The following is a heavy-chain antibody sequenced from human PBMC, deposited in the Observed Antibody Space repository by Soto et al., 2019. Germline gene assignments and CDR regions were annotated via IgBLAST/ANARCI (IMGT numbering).Heavy chain of an antibody. CDR2: IYYSGST. D-gene: IGHD3-3*01. CDR3: ARSRIRQYDFWSGYYVVHGAFDI. J-gene: IGHJ3*02. Sequence: SETLSLTCTVSGGSISSYYWSWIRQPPGKGLEWIGYIYYSGSTNYNPSLKSRVTISVDTSKNQFSLKLSSVTAADTAVYYCARSRIRQYDFWSGYYVVHGAFDIWGQGTMVTVSS. V-gene: IGHV4-59*08. CDR1: GGSISSYY.